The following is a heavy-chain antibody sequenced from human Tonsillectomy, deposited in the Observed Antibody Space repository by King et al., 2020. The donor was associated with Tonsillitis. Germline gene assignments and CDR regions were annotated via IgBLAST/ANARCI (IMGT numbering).Heavy chain of an antibody. CDR2: ILYSGST. D-gene: IGHD2/OR15-2a*01. CDR1: GGSISSTSFY. V-gene: IGHV4-39*01. J-gene: IGHJ5*02. Sequence: LQLQESGPGLVKPSETLSLTCTVSGGSISSTSFYGGWIRPPPGKGLGWIGSILYSGSTYYDPSLKRRVTISVDTSKNQFSLKLSSVTAADTAVYYCARHRLLNWFDRWGKGTLVTVSS. CDR3: ARHRLLNWFDR.